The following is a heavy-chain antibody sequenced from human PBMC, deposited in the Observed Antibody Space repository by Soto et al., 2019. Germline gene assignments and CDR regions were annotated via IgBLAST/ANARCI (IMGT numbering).Heavy chain of an antibody. Sequence: QVQLVESGGGVVQPGRSQRLSCAASGFTFSSYAMHWVRQAPGKGLEWVAVISYDGSNKYYADSVKGRFTISRDNSKNTLYLQMNSLRAEDTAVYYCAINWDLDYWGQGTLVTVSS. D-gene: IGHD7-27*01. CDR3: AINWDLDY. J-gene: IGHJ4*02. V-gene: IGHV3-30-3*01. CDR2: ISYDGSNK. CDR1: GFTFSSYA.